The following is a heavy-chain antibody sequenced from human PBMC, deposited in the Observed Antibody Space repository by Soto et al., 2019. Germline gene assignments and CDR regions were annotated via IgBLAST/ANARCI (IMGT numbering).Heavy chain of an antibody. CDR2: IKQDGSEK. D-gene: IGHD1-26*01. J-gene: IGHJ4*02. V-gene: IGHV3-7*01. CDR3: ERDLSYYLFDY. CDR1: GFTFSSYW. Sequence: GESLRLSCAASGFTFSSYWMSWVRQAPGKGLEWVANIKQDGSEKYYVDSVKGRFTISRDNAKNSLYLQMNSLRAEDTAVYYCERDLSYYLFDYWGQGTLVTVSS.